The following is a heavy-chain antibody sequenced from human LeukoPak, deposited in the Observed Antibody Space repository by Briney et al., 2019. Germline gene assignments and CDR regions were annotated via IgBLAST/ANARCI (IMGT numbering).Heavy chain of an antibody. D-gene: IGHD1-26*01. V-gene: IGHV3-21*01. Sequence: GGSLRLSCAASGFTFSSYGMNWVRQAPGKGLEWVSSITSSSTYIYYADSVKGRFTISRDNARNSLYLQMNSLRVEDTAVYYCARDPYSGNYGDYYYYYMDVWGKGTTVTISS. CDR3: ARDPYSGNYGDYYYYYMDV. J-gene: IGHJ6*03. CDR2: ITSSSTYI. CDR1: GFTFSSYG.